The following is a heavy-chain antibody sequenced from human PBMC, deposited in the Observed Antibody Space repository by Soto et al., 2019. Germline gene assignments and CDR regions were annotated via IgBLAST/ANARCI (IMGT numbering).Heavy chain of an antibody. CDR1: GYSFTSYW. V-gene: IGHV5-51*01. Sequence: PGESLKISCKGSGYSFTSYWIGWVRQMPGKGLEWMGIIYPGDSDTRYSPSFQGQVTISADKSISTAYLQWSSLKASDTAMYYCARRFPYSSSSGRYYYYGMDVWGPGTTVTVS. CDR2: IYPGDSDT. CDR3: ARRFPYSSSSGRYYYYGMDV. D-gene: IGHD6-6*01. J-gene: IGHJ6*02.